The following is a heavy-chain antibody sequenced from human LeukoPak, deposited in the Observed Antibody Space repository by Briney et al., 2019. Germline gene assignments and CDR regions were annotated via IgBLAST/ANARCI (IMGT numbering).Heavy chain of an antibody. CDR2: INSDGSNT. D-gene: IGHD3-10*01. CDR1: GFTLSSNY. J-gene: IGHJ3*02. V-gene: IGHV3-74*01. CDR3: VRWGLGKGEAFDI. Sequence: GGSLRLSCAASGFTLSSNYMSWVRQAPGKGLVWVSRINSDGSNTNYADSVKGRFTISRDNAKNTLYLQMNSLRAEDTAVYYCVRWGLGKGEAFDIWGQGTMVTVSS.